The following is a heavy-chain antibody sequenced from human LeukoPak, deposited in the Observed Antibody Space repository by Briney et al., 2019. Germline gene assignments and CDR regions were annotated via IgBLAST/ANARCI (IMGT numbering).Heavy chain of an antibody. Sequence: GASVKVSCKVSGYTLTELSMHWVRQAPGKGLEWMGGFDPEDGETIYAQKFQARVTMTEDTSTDTAYMELSSLRPEDTAVYYCATDLELLARGGVNYWGQGTLVTVSS. CDR2: FDPEDGET. CDR3: ATDLELLARGGVNY. D-gene: IGHD2-21*01. J-gene: IGHJ4*02. CDR1: GYTLTELS. V-gene: IGHV1-24*01.